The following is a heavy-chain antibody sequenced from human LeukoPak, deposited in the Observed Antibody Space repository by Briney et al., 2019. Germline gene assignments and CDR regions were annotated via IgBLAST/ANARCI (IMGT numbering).Heavy chain of an antibody. CDR3: ARSTKNRAAPYYYYYYMDV. J-gene: IGHJ6*03. Sequence: GGSLRLSCAASGFTVSSNYMSWVRQAPGKGLEWVSIIYSGGSTFYADSVKGRFTISRDNAKNSLYLQMNSLRAEDTAVYYCARSTKNRAAPYYYYYYMDVWGKGTTVTIFS. CDR2: IYSGGST. V-gene: IGHV3-53*01. CDR1: GFTVSSNY. D-gene: IGHD2-8*01.